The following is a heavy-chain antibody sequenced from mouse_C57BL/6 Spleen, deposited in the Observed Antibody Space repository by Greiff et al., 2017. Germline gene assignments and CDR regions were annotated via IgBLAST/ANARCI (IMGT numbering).Heavy chain of an antibody. Sequence: VQLQPPGAELVMPGASVQLSCQASGYSYTSYWMHWVTQRTGQGLEWIGVIDPSDSYSNYTQKFKGKSTLHVDKYSSTTYVQRSSLTSKDSAVDYCARAPSSTTVVEDYAMDYWGQGTSVTVSS. J-gene: IGHJ4*01. D-gene: IGHD1-1*01. CDR2: IDPSDSYS. CDR1: GYSYTSYW. V-gene: IGHV1-69*01. CDR3: ARAPSSTTVVEDYAMDY.